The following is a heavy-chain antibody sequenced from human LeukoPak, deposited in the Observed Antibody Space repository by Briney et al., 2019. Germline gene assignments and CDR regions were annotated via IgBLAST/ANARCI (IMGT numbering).Heavy chain of an antibody. J-gene: IGHJ4*02. CDR1: GGTFSSYA. V-gene: IGHV1-69*04. Sequence: VASVKVSCKASGGTFSSYAISWVRQAPGQGLEWMGRIIPILGIANYAQKFQGRVTITADKSTSTAYMELGSLRSEDTAVYYCAREERITMIVVVTAPLDYWGQGTLVTVSS. CDR2: IIPILGIA. D-gene: IGHD3-22*01. CDR3: AREERITMIVVVTAPLDY.